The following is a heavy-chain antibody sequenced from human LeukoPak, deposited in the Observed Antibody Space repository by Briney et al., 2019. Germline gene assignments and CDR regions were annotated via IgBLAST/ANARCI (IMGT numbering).Heavy chain of an antibody. Sequence: SETLSLTCTVSGGSISSGSYYWSWIRQPAGKGLEWIGRIYTSGSTNYNPSLKSRVTISVDTSKNQFSLKLSSVTAADTAVYYCARGFGVVIIDYWGQGTLVTVSS. V-gene: IGHV4-61*02. CDR2: IYTSGST. CDR3: ARGFGVVIIDY. CDR1: GGSISSGSYY. D-gene: IGHD3-3*01. J-gene: IGHJ4*02.